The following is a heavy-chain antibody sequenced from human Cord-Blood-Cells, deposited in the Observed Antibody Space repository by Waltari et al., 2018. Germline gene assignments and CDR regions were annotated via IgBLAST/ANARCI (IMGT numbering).Heavy chain of an antibody. D-gene: IGHD5-12*01. CDR3: ARRGYDDAFDI. J-gene: IGHJ3*02. Sequence: QVQLQASGPGLVQPSQTLSRTCTVSGGSISRGGYYWTWIRQHPGKGLEWIGDIYYSGSTYYNPSLKSRVTISVDTSKNQFSLKLSSVTAADTAVYYCARRGYDDAFDIWGQGTMVTVSS. V-gene: IGHV4-31*03. CDR2: IYYSGST. CDR1: GGSISRGGYY.